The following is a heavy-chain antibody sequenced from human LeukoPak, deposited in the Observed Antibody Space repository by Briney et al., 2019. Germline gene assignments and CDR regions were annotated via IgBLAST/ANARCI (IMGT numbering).Heavy chain of an antibody. CDR3: AKDVSSVGVVTAPDFDY. CDR2: ISWNSGSI. V-gene: IGHV3-9*03. Sequence: GRSLRLSCAASGFTFDDYAMHWVRQAPGKGLEWVSGISWNSGSIGYADSVKGRFTISRDNAKNSLYLQMNSLRAEDMALYYCAKDVSSVGVVTAPDFDYWGQGTLVTVSS. CDR1: GFTFDDYA. D-gene: IGHD2-21*02. J-gene: IGHJ4*02.